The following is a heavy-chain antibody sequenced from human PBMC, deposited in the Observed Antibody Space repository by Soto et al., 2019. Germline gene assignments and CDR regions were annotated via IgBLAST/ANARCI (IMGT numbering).Heavy chain of an antibody. Sequence: QVQLQESGPGLVKPSQTLSLTCTVSGGSISSGGYYWSWIRQHPGKGLEWIGYIYYSGSTYYNPSLKRRVTISVDTSKNQFSLKLSSVTAADTAVYYCATLVATFPPSGNWFDPWGQGTLVTVSS. CDR2: IYYSGST. CDR3: ATLVATFPPSGNWFDP. V-gene: IGHV4-31*03. J-gene: IGHJ5*02. D-gene: IGHD5-12*01. CDR1: GGSISSGGYY.